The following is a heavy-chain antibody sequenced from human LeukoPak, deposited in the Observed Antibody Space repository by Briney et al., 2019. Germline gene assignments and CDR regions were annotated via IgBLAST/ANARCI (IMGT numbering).Heavy chain of an antibody. D-gene: IGHD2-21*01. J-gene: IGHJ3*02. V-gene: IGHV1-2*02. CDR2: INGNSGGT. CDR1: GYSFTGYY. Sequence: ASVTVSCKASGYSFTGYYMHWVRQAPGQGLEGMGWINGNSGGTNYAQKFQGRVTMTRDTSISTAYMELNRLRSDDTAVYYCAREVNAVTDAFDIWGQGTMVTVSS. CDR3: AREVNAVTDAFDI.